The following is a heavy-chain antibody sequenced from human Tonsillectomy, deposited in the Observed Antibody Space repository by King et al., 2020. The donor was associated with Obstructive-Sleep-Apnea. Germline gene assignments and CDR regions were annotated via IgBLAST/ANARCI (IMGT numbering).Heavy chain of an antibody. CDR1: GFTFSSYD. D-gene: IGHD3-10*01. V-gene: IGHV3-13*04. Sequence: VQLVESGGGLVQPGGSLRLSCAASGFTFSSYDMHWVRQATGKGLEWVSAIGTAGDTYYPGSVKGRFTISRENAKNSLYLQMNILRAGDTAVYYCARSITMVRGVIYFDYWGQGTLVTVSS. CDR3: ARSITMVRGVIYFDY. CDR2: IGTAGDT. J-gene: IGHJ4*02.